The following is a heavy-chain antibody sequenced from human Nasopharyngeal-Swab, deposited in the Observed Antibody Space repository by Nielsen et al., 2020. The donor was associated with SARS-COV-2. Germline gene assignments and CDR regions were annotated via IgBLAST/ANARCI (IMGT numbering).Heavy chain of an antibody. V-gene: IGHV3-33*01. Sequence: GESLKISCAASGFRFPYFGLHWVRQAPGKGPEWVAVVWHDENIKYYADSVEGRFTISRDNSKNTLYLQMNSLRADDTAVYYCARDRGEDAGIDYWSQGTLVTVAS. CDR2: VWHDENIK. J-gene: IGHJ4*02. CDR1: GFRFPYFG. D-gene: IGHD2-21*01. CDR3: ARDRGEDAGIDY.